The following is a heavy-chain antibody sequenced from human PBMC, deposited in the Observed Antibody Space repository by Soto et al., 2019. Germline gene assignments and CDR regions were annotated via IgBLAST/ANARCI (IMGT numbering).Heavy chain of an antibody. Sequence: QVQLQQRGAGLLKPSETLSLTCVVDGESFSDYYWTWIRQPPGKGLEWIGEINDSGSTNHKPSLKSRVTMSIDTSKNQFSLNLRSVTAADTGVYYCAKGGRFPEARYYFLDVWGNGTTVTVSS. CDR2: INDSGST. J-gene: IGHJ6*03. CDR3: AKGGRFPEARYYFLDV. CDR1: GESFSDYY. V-gene: IGHV4-34*01. D-gene: IGHD3-3*01.